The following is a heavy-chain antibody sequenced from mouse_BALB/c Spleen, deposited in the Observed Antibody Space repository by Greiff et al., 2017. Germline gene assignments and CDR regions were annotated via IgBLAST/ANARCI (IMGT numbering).Heavy chain of an antibody. D-gene: IGHD2-12*01. CDR1: GYTFTDYA. CDR2: ISTYYGDA. Sequence: VKLMESGAELVRPGVSVKISCKGSGYTFTDYAMHWVKQSHAKSLEWIGVISTYYGDASYNQKFKGKATMTVDKSSSTAYMELARLTSEDSAIYYCARSGSYLYYFDYWGQGTTLTVSS. V-gene: IGHV1S137*01. J-gene: IGHJ2*01. CDR3: ARSGSYLYYFDY.